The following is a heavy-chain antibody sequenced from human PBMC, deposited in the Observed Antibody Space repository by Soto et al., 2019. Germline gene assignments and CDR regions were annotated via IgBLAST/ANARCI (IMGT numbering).Heavy chain of an antibody. D-gene: IGHD3-10*01. CDR3: ERSMDYWYFDL. CDR2: IYYTGST. Sequence: SETLSLTCTVSGGSIRSYYWSWIRQPPGKGLGWIGYIYYTGSTNYNPSLKSRVTISVDTSKNQFSLKLRSVTAADTAVYYCERSMDYWYFDLWGRGTLVTVSS. CDR1: GGSIRSYY. V-gene: IGHV4-59*01. J-gene: IGHJ2*01.